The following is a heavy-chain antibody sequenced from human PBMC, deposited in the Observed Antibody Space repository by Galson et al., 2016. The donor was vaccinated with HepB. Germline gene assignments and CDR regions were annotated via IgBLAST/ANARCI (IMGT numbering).Heavy chain of an antibody. CDR1: GYTFTSSD. J-gene: IGHJ4*02. CDR2: MNPNSGNT. Sequence: SVKVSCKASGYTFTSSDINWVRQATGQGLEWMGWMNPNSGNTGYAQKFQGRVTITADESTTTAYMELNSLRSEDTAVYYCARDKGLYYYGSGSYLSPFDSWGQGTLVTVSS. V-gene: IGHV1-8*01. CDR3: ARDKGLYYYGSGSYLSPFDS. D-gene: IGHD3-10*01.